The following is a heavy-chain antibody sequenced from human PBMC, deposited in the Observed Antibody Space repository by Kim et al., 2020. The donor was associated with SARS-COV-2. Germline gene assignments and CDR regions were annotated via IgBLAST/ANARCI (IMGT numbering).Heavy chain of an antibody. V-gene: IGHV5-51*01. CDR3: ARQWEQYFDY. CDR1: GYSFTTYW. D-gene: IGHD1-26*01. CDR2: IFPGDSDI. Sequence: GESLKISCKGFGYSFTTYWIAWVRQMPGKGLEWMGMIFPGDSDIRYSPSFQGQVTISADKSMNTAFLQWSSLKASDTATYYCARQWEQYFDYWGQGTLVTVSS. J-gene: IGHJ4*02.